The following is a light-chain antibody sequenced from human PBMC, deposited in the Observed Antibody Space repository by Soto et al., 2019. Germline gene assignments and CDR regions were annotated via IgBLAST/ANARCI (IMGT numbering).Light chain of an antibody. J-gene: IGKJ4*01. CDR3: QQRANWPLT. Sequence: EIVVTQSPATLSGSPGERVTLSCRASQFVSSRLAWYQQRPGQAPRLLIYDASNRATGVPARFSGSGSGTDFTLTISSLESEDFAVYYCQQRANWPLTFGGGTKVDIK. V-gene: IGKV3-11*01. CDR2: DAS. CDR1: QFVSSR.